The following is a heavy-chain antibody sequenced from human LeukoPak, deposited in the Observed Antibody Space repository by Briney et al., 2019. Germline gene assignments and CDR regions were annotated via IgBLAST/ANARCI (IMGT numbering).Heavy chain of an antibody. Sequence: SETLSLTCTLTGASTSRYYWSWIRQPPGEGLEWIGYISDSGTTIYNPSLKSRVTISVDTPKNQFTLRLNSVNVEDTAVYYCANHTTVTVLDYCGQGTLVTVSS. CDR2: ISDSGTT. J-gene: IGHJ4*02. CDR3: ANHTTVTVLDY. CDR1: GASTSRYY. V-gene: IGHV4-59*08. D-gene: IGHD4-17*01.